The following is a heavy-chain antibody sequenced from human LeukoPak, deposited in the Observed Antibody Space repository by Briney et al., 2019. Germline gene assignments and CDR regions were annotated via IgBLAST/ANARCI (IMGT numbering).Heavy chain of an antibody. D-gene: IGHD5-24*01. CDR1: GGSFSGYY. V-gene: IGHV4-34*01. Sequence: PSETLSLTCAVYGGSFSGYYWSWLGQPPGKGVEWIGEINHSGSTNYNPSLKSRGTISVDTTKNQCSLKLSSVTAADTAVYYCAREMATVWFDYWGQGTLVTVSS. CDR3: AREMATVWFDY. CDR2: INHSGST. J-gene: IGHJ4*02.